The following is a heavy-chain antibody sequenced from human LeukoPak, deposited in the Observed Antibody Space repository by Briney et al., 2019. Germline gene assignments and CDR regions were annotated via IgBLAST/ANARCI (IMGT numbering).Heavy chain of an antibody. D-gene: IGHD3-3*01. CDR3: ARGNITIFGVVIHDY. Sequence: GGSLRLSCAAPGFTFSDYYMSWIRQAPGKGLEWVSYISSSGSTIYYADSVKGRFTISRDNAKNSLYLQMNSLRAEDTAVYYCARGNITIFGVVIHDYWGQGTLVTVSS. V-gene: IGHV3-11*01. J-gene: IGHJ4*02. CDR2: ISSSGSTI. CDR1: GFTFSDYY.